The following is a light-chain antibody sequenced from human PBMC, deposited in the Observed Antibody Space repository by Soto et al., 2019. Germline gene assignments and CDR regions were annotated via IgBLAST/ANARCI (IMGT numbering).Light chain of an antibody. CDR3: QRYNSYSWP. CDR1: QSISSW. CDR2: KAS. Sequence: DIQMTQSPSTLSASVGDRVTITCRASQSISSWLAWYQQKPGKAPKLLIYKASSLESGVPSRFSGSGSGTEFTLTISSLQPDDFATDYCQRYNSYSWPVGQGTKVEI. J-gene: IGKJ1*01. V-gene: IGKV1-5*03.